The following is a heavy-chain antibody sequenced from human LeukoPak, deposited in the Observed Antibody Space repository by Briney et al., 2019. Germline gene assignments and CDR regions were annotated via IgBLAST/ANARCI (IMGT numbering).Heavy chain of an antibody. Sequence: ASVKVSCKASGYTVTSYYMHWVRQAPGQGLEWMGILNPSGGSSSYAQKFQGRATLTRATSTSTVYMELSSLRSEDTAVYYCARDQEAFDYWGQGTLVTVSS. CDR2: LNPSGGSS. CDR1: GYTVTSYY. V-gene: IGHV1-46*01. J-gene: IGHJ4*02. CDR3: ARDQEAFDY.